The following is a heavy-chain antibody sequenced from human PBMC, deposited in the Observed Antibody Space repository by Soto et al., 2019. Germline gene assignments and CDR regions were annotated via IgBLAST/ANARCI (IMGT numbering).Heavy chain of an antibody. J-gene: IGHJ6*02. V-gene: IGHV1-69*01. CDR1: GGTFSNFA. CDR2: IIPVYDTA. D-gene: IGHD6-19*01. Sequence: QVQLVQSGAEVKKPGSSVKVSCKASGGTFSNFAISWVRQAPGQGLEWMGAIIPVYDTAKYAQKFQDRLTIPADASTSTVYMGLRSLRSEATVVYYCARDDNSGFFIGYYGLDVWGQGTAVSVSS. CDR3: ARDDNSGFFIGYYGLDV.